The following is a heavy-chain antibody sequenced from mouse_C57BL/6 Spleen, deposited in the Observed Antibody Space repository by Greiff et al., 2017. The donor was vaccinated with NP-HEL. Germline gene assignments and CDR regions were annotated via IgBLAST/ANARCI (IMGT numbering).Heavy chain of an antibody. J-gene: IGHJ3*01. V-gene: IGHV1-22*01. CDR1: GYTFTDYN. CDR3: ARSAYYSNSAWFAY. CDR2: INPNNGGT. Sequence: EVQLQQSGPELVKPGASVKMSCKASGYTFTDYNMHWVKQSPGNSLEWIGYINPNNGGTSYNQKFKGKATLTVNKSSSTAYMELRSLTSEDSAVYYCARSAYYSNSAWFAYWGQGTLVTVSA. D-gene: IGHD2-5*01.